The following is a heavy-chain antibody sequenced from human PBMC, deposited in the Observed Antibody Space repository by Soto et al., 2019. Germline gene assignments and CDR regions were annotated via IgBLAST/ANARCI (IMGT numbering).Heavy chain of an antibody. Sequence: SETLSLTCTVSGGSISSGGYYWSWIRQHPGKGLEWIGYIYYSGSTYYNPSLKSRVTISVDRSKNQFSLQLTSVTAADTAVYYCATSYGNAWYTYWGQGTQVTVSS. CDR2: IYYSGST. CDR3: ATSYGNAWYTY. D-gene: IGHD6-13*01. J-gene: IGHJ4*02. CDR1: GGSISSGGYY. V-gene: IGHV4-31*03.